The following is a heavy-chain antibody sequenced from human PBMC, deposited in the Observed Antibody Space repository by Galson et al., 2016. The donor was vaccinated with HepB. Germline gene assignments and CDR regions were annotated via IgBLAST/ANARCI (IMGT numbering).Heavy chain of an antibody. V-gene: IGHV1-69*13. CDR2: IIPFFGST. J-gene: IGHJ4*02. D-gene: IGHD5-12*01. CDR1: GGTFRSYA. Sequence: SVKVSCKASGGTFRSYAFSWVRQAPGQGLEWMGRIIPFFGSTNFAQKFQGRLTITADESTSTAYLDLSSLSSEDTAVYYCARERRYSGFDSYQAGESLDQWGQGTLVTVSS. CDR3: ARERRYSGFDSYQAGESLDQ.